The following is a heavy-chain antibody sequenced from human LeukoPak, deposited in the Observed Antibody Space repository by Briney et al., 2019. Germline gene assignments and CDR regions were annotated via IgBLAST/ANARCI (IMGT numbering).Heavy chain of an antibody. CDR1: GGSISGYY. Sequence: SETLSLTCTVSGGSISGYYWSWIRQPPGKGLEWIGYIYNSGSTNYNPSLKSRVTISVDTSKNQFSLKLSSVTAADTAVYYCARHSFYQLLYRFDPWGQGTLVTVSS. J-gene: IGHJ5*02. V-gene: IGHV4-59*08. CDR3: ARHSFYQLLYRFDP. D-gene: IGHD2-2*02. CDR2: IYNSGST.